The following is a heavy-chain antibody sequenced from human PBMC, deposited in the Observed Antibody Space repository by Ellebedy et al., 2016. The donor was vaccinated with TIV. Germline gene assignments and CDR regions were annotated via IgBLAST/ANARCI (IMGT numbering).Heavy chain of an antibody. CDR1: GFMFSNYV. J-gene: IGHJ4*02. CDR3: ARAQGYYDY. CDR2: ISRSGDNT. Sequence: GESLKISCEASGFMFSNYVMNWVRQTPEKGLEWVSSISRSGDNTNDADSVKGRFTISRDNSKNTLYLQMDSLRAEDTAVYYCARAQGYYDYWGQGTLVTVSS. V-gene: IGHV3-23*01.